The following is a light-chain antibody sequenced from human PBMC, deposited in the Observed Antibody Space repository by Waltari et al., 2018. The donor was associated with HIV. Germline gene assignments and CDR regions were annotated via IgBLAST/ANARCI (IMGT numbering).Light chain of an antibody. V-gene: IGLV2-14*03. Sequence: QSALTQPASVSGSLGQAITTSCTGPSSDLAAFNFVSSYQQHPGQPPKLLIYDVNRRPSGVSNRLSGSKSGNTASLTISGLQADDEATYYCTSYTSSRTYVFGTGTTV. J-gene: IGLJ1*01. CDR3: TSYTSSRTYV. CDR1: SSDLAAFNF. CDR2: DVN.